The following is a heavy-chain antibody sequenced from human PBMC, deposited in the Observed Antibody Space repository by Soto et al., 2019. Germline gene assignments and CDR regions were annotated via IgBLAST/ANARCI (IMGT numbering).Heavy chain of an antibody. CDR1: GGSISGYY. D-gene: IGHD1-26*01. CDR3: AGGSWVQLPGY. V-gene: IGHV4-59*01. Sequence: PSETLSLTCTVSGGSISGYYWSWIRQPPGKGLEWIGYMYNTGSTVYNPSFKSRVTISVDTSKSQFSLRLNSVTAADTAVYYCAGGSWVQLPGYWGQGMLVPVSS. J-gene: IGHJ4*02. CDR2: MYNTGST.